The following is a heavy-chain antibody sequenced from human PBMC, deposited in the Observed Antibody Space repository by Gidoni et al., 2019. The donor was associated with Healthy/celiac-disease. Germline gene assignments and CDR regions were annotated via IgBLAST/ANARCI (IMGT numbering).Heavy chain of an antibody. Sequence: QVQLVQSGAEVKKPVSSVKVSCKASGGTFSSYAISWVRQAPGQGLEWMGGIIPICGTANYAQKFQGRVTITADESTSTAYMELSSLRSEDTAVYYCARGIAAAGSDAFDIWGQGTMVTVSS. J-gene: IGHJ3*02. V-gene: IGHV1-69*01. CDR2: IIPICGTA. CDR1: GGTFSSYA. D-gene: IGHD6-13*01. CDR3: ARGIAAAGSDAFDI.